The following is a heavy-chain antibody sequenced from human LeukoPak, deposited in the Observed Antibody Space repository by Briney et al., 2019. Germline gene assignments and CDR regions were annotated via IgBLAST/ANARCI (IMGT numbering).Heavy chain of an antibody. CDR2: INPNSGGT. Sequence: GASVKVSCKASGYTFTGYYMHWVRQAPGQGLEWMGWINPNSGGTNYAQKFQGRVTMTRDTSISTAYMELSRLRSDDTAVYYCARDGGLGGYDQSDAFDIWGQGTMVTVSS. V-gene: IGHV1-2*02. CDR1: GYTFTGYY. J-gene: IGHJ3*02. D-gene: IGHD5-12*01. CDR3: ARDGGLGGYDQSDAFDI.